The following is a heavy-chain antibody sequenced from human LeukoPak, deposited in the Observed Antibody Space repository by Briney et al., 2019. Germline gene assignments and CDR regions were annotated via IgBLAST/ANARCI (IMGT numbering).Heavy chain of an antibody. D-gene: IGHD3-10*01. CDR3: AKEDYGSGSLGLDY. CDR1: GFTFSSYW. J-gene: IGHJ4*02. Sequence: GGSLRLSCAASGFTFSSYWMSWVRQAPGKGLEWVANIKHDGSEKFYVDSVKGRFTISRDNSKNTLYLQMNSLRAEDTAVYYCAKEDYGSGSLGLDYWGQGTLVTVSS. CDR2: IKHDGSEK. V-gene: IGHV3-7*01.